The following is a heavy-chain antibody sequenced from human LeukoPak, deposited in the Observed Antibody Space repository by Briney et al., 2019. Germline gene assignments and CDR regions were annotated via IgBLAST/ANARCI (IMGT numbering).Heavy chain of an antibody. V-gene: IGHV3-21*01. D-gene: IGHD4-11*01. CDR3: ARDTTVTPSDYYYYYMDV. Sequence: PGGSLRLSCAASGFTFSSYSMNWVRQAPGKGLEWVSSISSSSSYIYYADSVKGRFTISRDNAKNSLYLQMNSLRAEDTAVYYCARDTTVTPSDYYYYYMDVWGKGTTVTVSS. CDR2: ISSSSSYI. J-gene: IGHJ6*03. CDR1: GFTFSSYS.